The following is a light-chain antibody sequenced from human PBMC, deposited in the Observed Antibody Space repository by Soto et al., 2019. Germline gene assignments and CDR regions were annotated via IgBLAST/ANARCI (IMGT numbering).Light chain of an antibody. V-gene: IGKV1-6*01. CDR3: LQYYNYPQP. CDR2: AAS. Sequence: AIQMTEAPSSLSASVGDRVTITCRASQGIRNDLGWYQQKPGKAPKLLIYAASSLQSGVPSRFSGSGSGTDFTLTISSLQPEDVATYYCLQYYNYPQPFGQGTKVDIK. CDR1: QGIRND. J-gene: IGKJ1*01.